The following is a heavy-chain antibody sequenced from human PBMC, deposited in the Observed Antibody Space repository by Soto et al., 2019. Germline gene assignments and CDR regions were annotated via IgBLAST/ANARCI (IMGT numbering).Heavy chain of an antibody. Sequence: GGSLRLSCAASGFSFGNYWMHWVRQAPGKGLVWVSRINSDESTTNYADSVKGRFTISRDNAKNTLYLHMNSLRVDDTAVYYCARGASRGYYYVSLDHWGQGTKVTVSS. V-gene: IGHV3-74*01. J-gene: IGHJ4*02. D-gene: IGHD3-22*01. CDR2: INSDESTT. CDR1: GFSFGNYW. CDR3: ARGASRGYYYVSLDH.